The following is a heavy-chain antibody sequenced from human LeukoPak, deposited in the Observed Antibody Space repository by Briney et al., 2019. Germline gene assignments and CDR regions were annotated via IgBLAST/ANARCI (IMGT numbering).Heavy chain of an antibody. V-gene: IGHV5-51*01. Sequence: GESLKISCKGSGYSFTSYWIGWVRQMPGKGLEWMGIIYPGDSDSYYSPSFQGQVTISADKSISTAYLQWSSLKASDTAMYYCATRDSSGYPGGLAGTFDIWGQGTMVTVSS. CDR3: ATRDSSGYPGGLAGTFDI. J-gene: IGHJ3*02. CDR2: IYPGDSDS. CDR1: GYSFTSYW. D-gene: IGHD3-22*01.